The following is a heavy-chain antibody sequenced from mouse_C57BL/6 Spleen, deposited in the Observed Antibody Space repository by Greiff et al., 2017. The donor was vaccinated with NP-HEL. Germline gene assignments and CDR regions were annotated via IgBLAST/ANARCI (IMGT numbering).Heavy chain of an antibody. CDR3: AREGGNYGEHALDY. V-gene: IGHV1-19*01. Sequence: EVQLQQSGPVLVKPGASVKMSCKASGYTFTDYYMNWVKQSHGKSLEWIGVINPYNGGTSYNQKFKGKATLTVDKSSSTAYMELNSLTSEESAVYDCAREGGNYGEHALDYWGQGTSVTVSS. D-gene: IGHD2-1*01. J-gene: IGHJ4*01. CDR2: INPYNGGT. CDR1: GYTFTDYY.